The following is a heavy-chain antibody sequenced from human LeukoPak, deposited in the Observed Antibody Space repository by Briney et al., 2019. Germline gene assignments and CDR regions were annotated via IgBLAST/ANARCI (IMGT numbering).Heavy chain of an antibody. V-gene: IGHV4-34*01. CDR1: GESFSGYY. CDR3: ARGRNYYDSSGYYYFDY. CDR2: INHSGST. D-gene: IGHD3-22*01. Sequence: SETLSLTCAVYGESFSGYYWSWIRQPPGKGLEWSGEINHSGSTNYNPSLKSRVTISVDTSKNQFSLKLSSVTAADTAVYYCARGRNYYDSSGYYYFDYWGQGTLVTVSS. J-gene: IGHJ4*02.